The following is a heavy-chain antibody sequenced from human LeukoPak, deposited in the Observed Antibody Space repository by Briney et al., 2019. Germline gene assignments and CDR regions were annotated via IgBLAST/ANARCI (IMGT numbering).Heavy chain of an antibody. V-gene: IGHV3-30*02. CDR1: GFTFSSYG. J-gene: IGHJ4*02. CDR3: AKTGIAAAGLFDY. Sequence: SGGSLRLSCAASGFTFSSYGMHWVRQAPGKGREWVAFIRCDGSNKYYADSVKGRFTISRDNSKSTLYLQMNSLRAEDTAVYYCAKTGIAAAGLFDYWGQGTLVTVSS. CDR2: IRCDGSNK. D-gene: IGHD6-13*01.